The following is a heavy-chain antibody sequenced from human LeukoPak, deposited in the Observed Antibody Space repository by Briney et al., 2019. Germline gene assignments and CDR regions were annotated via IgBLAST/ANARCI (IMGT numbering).Heavy chain of an antibody. CDR2: IHYSRST. D-gene: IGHD3-10*01. J-gene: IGHJ5*02. Sequence: SETLSLTCTVSGGSISKYYWSWIRQPPGEGLELMGYIHYSRSTYYNPSLKSRVTISVAMSKNQFSLKLNSVPAEDTAVYYCARKGEHFYGSGKLWPAWVDLWGQGTLVTVSS. CDR1: GGSISKYY. CDR3: ARKGEHFYGSGKLWPAWVDL. V-gene: IGHV4-59*01.